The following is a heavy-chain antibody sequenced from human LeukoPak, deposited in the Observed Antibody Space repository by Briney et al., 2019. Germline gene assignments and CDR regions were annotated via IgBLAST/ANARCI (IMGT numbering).Heavy chain of an antibody. V-gene: IGHV3-74*01. CDR1: GFTLSSYW. CDR2: INSDGSIT. D-gene: IGHD1-26*01. J-gene: IGHJ4*02. Sequence: PGGSLRLSCAASGFTLSSYWMYWVRQAPGKGPVWVSRINSDGSITNYADSVKGRFTISRDNAKNTLYLQMNSLRAEDTAVYYCAGVGGARVYWGQGTLVTVSS. CDR3: AGVGGARVY.